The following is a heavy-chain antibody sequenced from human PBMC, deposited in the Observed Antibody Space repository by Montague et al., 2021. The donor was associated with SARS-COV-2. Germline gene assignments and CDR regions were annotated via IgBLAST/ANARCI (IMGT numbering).Heavy chain of an antibody. D-gene: IGHD2-15*01. V-gene: IGHV4-4*02. Sequence: SETLSLTCAVSGVSIGSNNWWSWVRQPPGKGLEWIGEIYHSGSTNYNPSLKSRVTISVDKSKNQFSLKMSSVTAADTAVFYCARGLGCSGGRCYGDWLDPWGQGTLVTASS. CDR1: GVSIGSNNW. CDR3: ARGLGCSGGRCYGDWLDP. CDR2: IYHSGST. J-gene: IGHJ5*02.